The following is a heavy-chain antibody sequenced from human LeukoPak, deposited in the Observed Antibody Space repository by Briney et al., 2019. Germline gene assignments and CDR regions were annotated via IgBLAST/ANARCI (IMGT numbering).Heavy chain of an antibody. J-gene: IGHJ4*02. CDR2: INHGGST. V-gene: IGHV4-34*01. Sequence: SQTLSLTCAVYGGSFSGYSWSWIRQPPGKGLEWIGEINHGGSTNYNPSLKSRVTISVDTSKNQFSLKLSSVTAADTAVYNCARGTNYYDSSGYSATFDYWGQGTLVTVSS. CDR1: GGSFSGYS. D-gene: IGHD3-22*01. CDR3: ARGTNYYDSSGYSATFDY.